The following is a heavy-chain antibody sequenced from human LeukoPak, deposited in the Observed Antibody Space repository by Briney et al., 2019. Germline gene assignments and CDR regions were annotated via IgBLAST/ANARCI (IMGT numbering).Heavy chain of an antibody. V-gene: IGHV4-59*01. D-gene: IGHD6-13*01. J-gene: IGHJ4*02. Sequence: PSETLSLTCTVSGGSISSYYWSWIRQPPGKGLEWIGYIYYSGSTNYNPSLKSRVTISVDTSKNQFSLKLSSVTAADTAVYYCATTSRGIAAAATLFDYWGQGTLVTVSS. CDR1: GGSISSYY. CDR2: IYYSGST. CDR3: ATTSRGIAAAATLFDY.